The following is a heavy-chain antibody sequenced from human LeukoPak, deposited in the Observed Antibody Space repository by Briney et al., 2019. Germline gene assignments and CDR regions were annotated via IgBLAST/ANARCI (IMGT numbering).Heavy chain of an antibody. CDR2: ISSSSSYI. Sequence: GGSLRLSCAASGFTFSSYSMKWVRQAPGKGLEWVSSISSSSSYIYYADSVKGRFTISRDNAKNSLYLQMNSLRAEDTAVYYCARDYGSGSYYRDYLDYWGQGTLVTVSS. V-gene: IGHV3-21*01. J-gene: IGHJ4*02. D-gene: IGHD3-10*01. CDR1: GFTFSSYS. CDR3: ARDYGSGSYYRDYLDY.